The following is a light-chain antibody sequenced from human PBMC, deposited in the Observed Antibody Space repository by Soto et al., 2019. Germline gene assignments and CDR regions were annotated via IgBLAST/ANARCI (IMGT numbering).Light chain of an antibody. CDR1: QSVSSN. V-gene: IGKV3-11*01. CDR3: QQRSNWPPMYT. CDR2: DAS. Sequence: EIVLTQSPATLSLSPGDTATLSCRASQSVSSNLGWYQQKPGQAPRLLIYDASNRATGIPARFSGSGSETDFTLTISSLEPEDFAVYYCQQRSNWPPMYTFGQGTKLEIK. J-gene: IGKJ2*01.